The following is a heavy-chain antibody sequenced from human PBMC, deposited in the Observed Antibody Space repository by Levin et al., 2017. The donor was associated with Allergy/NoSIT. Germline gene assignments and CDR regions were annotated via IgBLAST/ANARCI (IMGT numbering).Heavy chain of an antibody. Sequence: PGGSLRLSCAASGFTFSSYGMHWVRQAPGKGLEWVAVISYDGSNKYYADSVKGRFTISRDNSKNTLYLQMNSLRAEDTAVYYCAKSSRPGPYSSGVPGYFDYWGQGTLVTVSS. CDR2: ISYDGSNK. V-gene: IGHV3-30*18. CDR3: AKSSRPGPYSSGVPGYFDY. D-gene: IGHD6-19*01. J-gene: IGHJ4*02. CDR1: GFTFSSYG.